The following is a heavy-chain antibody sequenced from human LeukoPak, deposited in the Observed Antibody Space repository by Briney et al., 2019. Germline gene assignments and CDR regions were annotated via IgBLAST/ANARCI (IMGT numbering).Heavy chain of an antibody. CDR3: VRIVGSTVVDY. CDR2: INHSGST. V-gene: IGHV4-34*01. Sequence: SETLSLTCTVSGGSISSYYWSWIRQPPGKGLEWIGEINHSGSTNYNPSLKSRVTISVDTSRNQFSLKLSSVTAADTAVYYCVRIVGSTVVDYWGQGTLVTVSS. CDR1: GGSISSYY. J-gene: IGHJ4*02. D-gene: IGHD2-15*01.